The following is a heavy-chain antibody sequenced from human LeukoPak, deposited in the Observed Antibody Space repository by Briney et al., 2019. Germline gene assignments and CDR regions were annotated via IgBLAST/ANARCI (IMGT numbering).Heavy chain of an antibody. V-gene: IGHV3-9*03. J-gene: IGHJ6*03. CDR3: AKSPVATSGSYYYYMDV. CDR1: GFTFDDYA. D-gene: IGHD5-12*01. Sequence: PGRSLRLACAASGFTFDDYAMHWVRQAPGKGLEWVSGISWNSGSIGYADSVKGRFTISRDNAKNSLYLQMNSLRAEDMALYYCAKSPVATSGSYYYYMDVWGKGTTVTASS. CDR2: ISWNSGSI.